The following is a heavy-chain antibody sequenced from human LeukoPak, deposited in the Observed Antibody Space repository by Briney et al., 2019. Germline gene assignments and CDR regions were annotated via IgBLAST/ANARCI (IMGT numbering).Heavy chain of an antibody. CDR1: GYSFTSYW. CDR3: ARVGDISPNYYYGMDA. D-gene: IGHD3-22*01. V-gene: IGHV5-51*01. J-gene: IGHJ6*02. CDR2: IYPGDSDT. Sequence: GESLKISCKGSGYSFTSYWIGWVRQMPGKGLEWMGIIYPGDSDTRYSPSFQGQVTISADKSISTAYLQWSSLKASDTAMYYCARVGDISPNYYYGMDAWGQGTTVTVSS.